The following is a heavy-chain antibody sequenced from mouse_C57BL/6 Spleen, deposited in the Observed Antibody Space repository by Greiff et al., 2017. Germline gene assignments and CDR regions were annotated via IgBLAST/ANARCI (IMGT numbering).Heavy chain of an antibody. D-gene: IGHD1-1*01. V-gene: IGHV3-6*01. CDR2: ISYDGSN. J-gene: IGHJ4*01. Sequence: EVHLVESGPGLVKPSQSLSLTCSVTGYSITSGYYWNWIRQFPGNKLEWMGYISYDGSNNYNPSLKNRISITRDTSKNQFFLKLNSVTTEDTATYYCARFYYGDAMDYWGQGTSVTVSS. CDR1: GYSITSGYY. CDR3: ARFYYGDAMDY.